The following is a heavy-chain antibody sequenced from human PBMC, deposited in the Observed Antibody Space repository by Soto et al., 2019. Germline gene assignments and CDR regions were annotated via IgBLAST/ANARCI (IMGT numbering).Heavy chain of an antibody. J-gene: IGHJ4*02. CDR2: ISYDGSNK. V-gene: IGHV3-30*18. D-gene: IGHD6-19*01. CDR1: GFTFSSCG. CDR3: AEVRSSGWYSYFDY. Sequence: PGGSLSLSCAASGFTFSSCGMHCVRQAPGKGLEWVAVISYDGSNKNYADSVKGRFTISRDDSKNTLYLQMNSLRAEDTAVYYCAEVRSSGWYSYFDYWGQGTLVTVSS.